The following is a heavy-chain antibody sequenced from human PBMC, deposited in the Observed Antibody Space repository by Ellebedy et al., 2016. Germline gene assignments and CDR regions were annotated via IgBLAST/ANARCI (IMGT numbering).Heavy chain of an antibody. V-gene: IGHV3-23*01. CDR3: ARVSVANDY. D-gene: IGHD2-2*01. Sequence: GESLKISXAASGFTFSNYFMTWIRRAPGKGLEWVATISGAGYTTFFADSVKGRFTISRDNSKNTLYLQMNSLRDEDTAIYYCARVSVANDYWGQGTLVTVSS. CDR1: GFTFSNYF. J-gene: IGHJ4*02. CDR2: ISGAGYTT.